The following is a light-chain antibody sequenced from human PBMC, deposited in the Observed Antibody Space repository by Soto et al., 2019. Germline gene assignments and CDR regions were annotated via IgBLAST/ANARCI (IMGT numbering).Light chain of an antibody. CDR1: QSVLYRSNNKNY. Sequence: DIVITQSPDSLAVSLGERATINCKSSQSVLYRSNNKNYLAWYHQKPGQPPKLLIYWASTRESGVPERFSGSWSATDFTLTISSLQAEDVAVYYCQQYYTTLALTFGGGTKVEIK. J-gene: IGKJ4*01. CDR2: WAS. CDR3: QQYYTTLALT. V-gene: IGKV4-1*01.